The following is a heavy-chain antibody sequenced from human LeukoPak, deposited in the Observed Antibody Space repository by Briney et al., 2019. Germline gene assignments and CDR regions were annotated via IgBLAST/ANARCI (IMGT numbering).Heavy chain of an antibody. Sequence: GGSLRLSCAASGFTFSSYAMSWVRQAPGKGLEWVSAISGSGGSTYYADSVKGRFTISRDNSKNTLYLQMNSLRAEDTAVYYCAKDETVRFLEWLFSIDYWGQGTLVTVSS. CDR1: GFTFSSYA. V-gene: IGHV3-23*01. CDR2: ISGSGGST. D-gene: IGHD3-3*01. J-gene: IGHJ4*02. CDR3: AKDETVRFLEWLFSIDY.